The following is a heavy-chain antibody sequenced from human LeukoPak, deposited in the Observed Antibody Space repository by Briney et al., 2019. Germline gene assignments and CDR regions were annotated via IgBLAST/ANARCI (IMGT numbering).Heavy chain of an antibody. CDR1: GFTVSSNY. CDR2: IYSGGST. CDR3: ARDLFLIGGGFDY. D-gene: IGHD3-3*01. Sequence: GGSLRLSCAASGFTVSSNYMSWVRQAPGKGLGWVSVIYSGGSTYYADSVKGRFTISRDNSKNTLYLQMNSLRAEDTAVYYCARDLFLIGGGFDYWGQGTLVTVSS. J-gene: IGHJ4*02. V-gene: IGHV3-66*01.